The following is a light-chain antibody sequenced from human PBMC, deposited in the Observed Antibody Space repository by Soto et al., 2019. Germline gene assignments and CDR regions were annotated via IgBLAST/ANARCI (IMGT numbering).Light chain of an antibody. CDR3: QQYDTLPYT. CDR2: KAS. J-gene: IGKJ2*01. Sequence: DIQMTQSPSTLSASVGDRVTITCRASQSISTWLAWYQQEPGKAPKLLIHKASSLQSGVPSRFSGSGSGTDFTLTISSLHPDDIGTYTCQQYDTLPYTFGQGTKLEIK. V-gene: IGKV1-5*03. CDR1: QSISTW.